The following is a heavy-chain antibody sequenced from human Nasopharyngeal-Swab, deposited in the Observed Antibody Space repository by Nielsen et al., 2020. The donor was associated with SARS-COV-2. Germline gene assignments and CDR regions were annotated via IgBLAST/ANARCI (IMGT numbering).Heavy chain of an antibody. CDR1: GFTFRDYY. CDR2: ISSSGSTI. CDR3: ARDASAYCGGDCYSDAFDI. J-gene: IGHJ3*02. Sequence: GGSLRLSCAASGFTFRDYYMSWIRKAPGRGLEWVSYISSSGSTIYYADSVKGRFTISRDNAKNSLYLQMNSLRAEDTAVYYCARDASAYCGGDCYSDAFDIWGQGTMVTVSS. D-gene: IGHD2-21*02. V-gene: IGHV3-11*04.